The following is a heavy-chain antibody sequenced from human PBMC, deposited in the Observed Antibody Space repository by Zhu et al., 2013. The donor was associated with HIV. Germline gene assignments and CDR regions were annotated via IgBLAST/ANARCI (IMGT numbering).Heavy chain of an antibody. D-gene: IGHD3-10*01. CDR2: MNPNYGNT. Sequence: QVQLVQSGAEVRKPGASVKVSCKASGYSFTNFYINWVRQATGQGLEWMGWMNPNYGNTDSAQKFQGRVTITRNTSISTAYMELSSLRSEDTAVYYCARGHYYGSGSYYNGDAFDIWGQGTMVTVSS. J-gene: IGHJ3*02. CDR1: GYSFTNFY. CDR3: ARGHYYGSGSYYNGDAFDI. V-gene: IGHV1-8*03.